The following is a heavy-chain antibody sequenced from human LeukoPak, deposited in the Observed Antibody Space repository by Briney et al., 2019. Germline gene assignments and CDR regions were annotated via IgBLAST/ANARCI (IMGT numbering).Heavy chain of an antibody. D-gene: IGHD5-12*01. CDR3: ASSEMATNMDV. J-gene: IGHJ6*02. Sequence: PGGSLRLSCAASGFTVSSNYMSWVRQAPGKGLEWVSLIYTGGSTYYADSVKGRFTISRHISENTMFPQMNRLRAEGTAVYFCASSEMATNMDVWGQGTTVTVSS. V-gene: IGHV3-53*04. CDR1: GFTVSSNY. CDR2: IYTGGST.